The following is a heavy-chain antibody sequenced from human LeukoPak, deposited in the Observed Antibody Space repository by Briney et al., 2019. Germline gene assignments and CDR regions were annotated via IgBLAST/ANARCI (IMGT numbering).Heavy chain of an antibody. CDR1: GGSISSSNW. V-gene: IGHV4-4*02. D-gene: IGHD3-9*01. J-gene: IGHJ3*02. Sequence: PSETLSLTCAVSGGSISSSNWWSWVRQPPGKGLEWIGEIYHSGSTNYNPSLKSRVTISVDTSKNQFSLKLSSVTAADTAVYYCAREVLRYFDSDIWGQGTMVTVSS. CDR2: IYHSGST. CDR3: AREVLRYFDSDI.